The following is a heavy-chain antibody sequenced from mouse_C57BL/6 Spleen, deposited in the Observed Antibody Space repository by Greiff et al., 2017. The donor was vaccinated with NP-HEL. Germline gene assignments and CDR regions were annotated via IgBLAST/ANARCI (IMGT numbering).Heavy chain of an antibody. CDR3: ARSLYDYDRDY. CDR1: GYTFTSNW. J-gene: IGHJ2*01. V-gene: IGHV1-7*01. CDR2: INPSSGYT. Sequence: VKLQQSGAELAKPGASVKLSCKASGYTFTSNWMHWVKQRPGQGLEWIGYINPSSGYTKYHQKFKDKATLTADKSSRTADMQLSSLTYEDSAVYYCARSLYDYDRDYWGQGTTLTVSS. D-gene: IGHD2-4*01.